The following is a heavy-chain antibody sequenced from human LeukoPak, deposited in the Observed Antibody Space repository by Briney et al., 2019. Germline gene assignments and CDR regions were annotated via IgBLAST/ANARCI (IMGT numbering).Heavy chain of an antibody. CDR1: GFTVIIND. V-gene: IGHV3-53*01. J-gene: IGHJ4*02. CDR2: LYSDGNT. CDR3: ARGVGPLAANTLAY. Sequence: GGSLRLSRAASGFTVIINDVTWVRQAPGKGLEWVSVLYSDGNTKYADSVQGRFTISRDNSKNTLYLEMNSLSPDDTAVYYCARGVGPLAANTLAYWGQGTMVTVSS. D-gene: IGHD3-16*01.